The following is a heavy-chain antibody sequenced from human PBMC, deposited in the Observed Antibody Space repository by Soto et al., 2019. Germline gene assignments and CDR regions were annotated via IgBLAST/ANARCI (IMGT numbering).Heavy chain of an antibody. J-gene: IGHJ5*02. D-gene: IGHD3-10*01. CDR2: MNPGSGDT. CDR1: GYTFTNNG. CDR3: ATMATFGSLNWFDP. V-gene: IGHV1-8*01. Sequence: ASVKVSCKASGYTFTNNGVSWVRQATGQGLEWMGWMNPGSGDTGYAQKFQGRVTMTRDISIATAHMELSSLRSDDTAIYYCATMATFGSLNWFDPWGQGTLVTVSS.